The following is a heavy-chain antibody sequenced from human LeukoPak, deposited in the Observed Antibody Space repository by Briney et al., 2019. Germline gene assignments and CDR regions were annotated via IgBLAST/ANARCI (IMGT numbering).Heavy chain of an antibody. CDR2: IYPGDSDT. V-gene: IGHV5-51*01. CDR3: ARLGAMSRIAAADHYFDY. D-gene: IGHD6-13*01. Sequence: GESLKISCKGSGYNFTTYWIGWVRQMPGKGLELMGIIYPGDSDTRYSPSFQGQVTISADKSISTAYLQWSSLKASDTAMYYCARLGAMSRIAAADHYFDYWGQGTLVTVSS. CDR1: GYNFTTYW. J-gene: IGHJ4*02.